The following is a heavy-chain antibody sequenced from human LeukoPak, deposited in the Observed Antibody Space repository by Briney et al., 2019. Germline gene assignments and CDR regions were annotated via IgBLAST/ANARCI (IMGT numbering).Heavy chain of an antibody. D-gene: IGHD2-2*01. CDR2: IYYSGST. J-gene: IGHJ6*03. Sequence: SETLSLTCTVSGGSIGDYYWNWIRQPPGKGLEWIGYIYYSGSTTYNPSLKSRLIMSVDTAKNQFSLKLRSVTAADTAVYYCARGDFCSSTNCYLRPMDVWGKGTTVTASS. CDR1: GGSIGDYY. V-gene: IGHV4-59*01. CDR3: ARGDFCSSTNCYLRPMDV.